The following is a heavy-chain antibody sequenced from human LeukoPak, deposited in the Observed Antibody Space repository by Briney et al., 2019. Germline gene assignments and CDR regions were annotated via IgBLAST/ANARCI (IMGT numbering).Heavy chain of an antibody. D-gene: IGHD3-22*01. V-gene: IGHV1-8*01. CDR3: ARGIRRITMIVVAAYYMDV. Sequence: ASVKVSCKASGYTFTSYDINWVRQANGQGIEWMGWMNPNSGNTGYAQKFQGRVTMTRNTSISTAYMELRSLRPEDTAVYYCARGIRRITMIVVAAYYMDVWGKGTTVTVSS. CDR1: GYTFTSYD. CDR2: MNPNSGNT. J-gene: IGHJ6*03.